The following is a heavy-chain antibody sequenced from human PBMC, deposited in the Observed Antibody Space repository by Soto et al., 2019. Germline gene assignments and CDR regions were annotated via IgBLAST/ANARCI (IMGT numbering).Heavy chain of an antibody. V-gene: IGHV1-2*02. Sequence: GASVKVSCKTSGYMFTAYYIHWVRQAPGQGLEWMGYINPSSGGPISAQKFQARVTLSRDTSTRTAYMELTNLRSDDTAVYYCARDPPRQYDVQSIEDYWGQGTLVTVSS. CDR1: GYMFTAYY. J-gene: IGHJ4*02. D-gene: IGHD3-3*01. CDR3: ARDPPRQYDVQSIEDY. CDR2: INPSSGGP.